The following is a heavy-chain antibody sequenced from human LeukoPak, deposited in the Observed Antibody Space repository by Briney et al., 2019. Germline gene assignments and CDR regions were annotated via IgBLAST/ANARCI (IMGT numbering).Heavy chain of an antibody. CDR3: ARDDYDAFDI. J-gene: IGHJ3*02. CDR2: INFDGSST. D-gene: IGHD4-17*01. Sequence: GGSLRLSCTASGFTFSSHWMHWVRQAPGKGLVWVSRINFDGSSTNYADSVRGRFTISRDNAKDTLYLQMNSLRAEDTAVYYCARDDYDAFDIWGQGTMVTVSS. V-gene: IGHV3-74*01. CDR1: GFTFSSHW.